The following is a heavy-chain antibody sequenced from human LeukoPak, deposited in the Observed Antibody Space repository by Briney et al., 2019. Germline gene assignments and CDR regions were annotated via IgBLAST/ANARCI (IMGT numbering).Heavy chain of an antibody. J-gene: IGHJ4*02. CDR3: AKEHSITMIVMVIDDYFDY. CDR2: ISGSGGST. CDR1: GFTFSSYA. D-gene: IGHD3-22*01. V-gene: IGHV3-23*01. Sequence: LPGGSLRLSCAASGFTFSSYAMSWVRQAPGKGLEWVSAISGSGGSTYYADSVKGRFTISRDNSKNTLYLQMNSLRAEDTAVYYCAKEHSITMIVMVIDDYFDYWSQGTLVTVSS.